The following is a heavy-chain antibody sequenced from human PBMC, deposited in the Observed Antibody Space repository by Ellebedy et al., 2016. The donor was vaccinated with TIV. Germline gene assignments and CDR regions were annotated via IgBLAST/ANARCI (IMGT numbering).Heavy chain of an antibody. J-gene: IGHJ4*02. V-gene: IGHV5-51*01. Sequence: GESLKISCKGSGYIFINYWIGWVRQMPGKGLEWMGIIYPGDSDTRYSPSFQGQVTISADKSISTAYLQWSSLKASDTAMYYCARWATAGTGYFDYWGRGTLVTVSS. CDR3: ARWATAGTGYFDY. CDR2: IYPGDSDT. CDR1: GYIFINYW. D-gene: IGHD6-13*01.